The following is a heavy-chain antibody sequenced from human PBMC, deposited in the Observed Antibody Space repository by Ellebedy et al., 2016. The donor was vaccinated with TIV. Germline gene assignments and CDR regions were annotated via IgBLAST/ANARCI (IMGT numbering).Heavy chain of an antibody. CDR2: VSPTGNP. CDR1: GGPFSGYY. CDR3: AREGKGLRLRTLRHGMDV. Sequence: MPSETLSLTCAFSGGPFSGYYWGWIRQAPGKGLEWIGEVSPTGNPNYNPSLKSRVTILIDTSKSQFSLHLTSVTAADTAVYYCAREGKGLRLRTLRHGMDVWGQGTTVIVSS. V-gene: IGHV4-34*01. J-gene: IGHJ6*02. D-gene: IGHD2-21*02.